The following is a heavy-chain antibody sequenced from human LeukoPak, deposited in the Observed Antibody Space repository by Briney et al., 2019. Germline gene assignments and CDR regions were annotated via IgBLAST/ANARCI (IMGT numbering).Heavy chain of an antibody. J-gene: IGHJ4*02. CDR3: ARVLRFRFGVVTPDFDY. D-gene: IGHD3-3*01. CDR2: IYYSGST. Sequence: SETLSLTCTVSGGSISSSSYYWGWIRQPPGKGLEWIGSIYYSGSTYYNPSLKSRVTISVDTSKNQFSLKLSSVTAADTAVYYCARVLRFRFGVVTPDFDYWGQGTLVTVSS. V-gene: IGHV4-39*01. CDR1: GGSISSSSYY.